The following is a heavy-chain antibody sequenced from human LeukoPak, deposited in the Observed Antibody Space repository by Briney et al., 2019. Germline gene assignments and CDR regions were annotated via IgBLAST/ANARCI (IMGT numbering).Heavy chain of an antibody. V-gene: IGHV4-34*01. CDR3: ARGRGLLGRNWFDP. Sequence: TASETLSLTCAVYGGSFSGYYRSWIRQPPGKGLEWIGEINHSGSTNYNPSLKSRVAISVDTSKNQFSLKLSSVTAADTAVYYCARGRGLLGRNWFDPWGQGTLVTVSS. CDR2: INHSGST. CDR1: GGSFSGYY. J-gene: IGHJ5*02. D-gene: IGHD3-22*01.